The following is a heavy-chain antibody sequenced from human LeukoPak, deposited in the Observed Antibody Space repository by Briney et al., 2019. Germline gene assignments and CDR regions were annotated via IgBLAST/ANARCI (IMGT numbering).Heavy chain of an antibody. CDR3: ARDGPITMITN. CDR2: IYSGGST. D-gene: IGHD3-22*01. CDR1: GFNFSNYW. Sequence: GGSLRLSCAASGFNFSNYWMHWVRQAPGKGLEWVSLIYSGGSTFYADSVKGRFTIFRDISKNTLSLQMNNLRVGDTAVYYCARDGPITMITNWGQGTPVTVSS. V-gene: IGHV3-66*01. J-gene: IGHJ1*01.